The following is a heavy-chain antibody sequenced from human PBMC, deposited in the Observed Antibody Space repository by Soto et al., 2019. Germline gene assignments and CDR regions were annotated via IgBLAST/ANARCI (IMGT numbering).Heavy chain of an antibody. CDR1: GFTFSSYA. Sequence: GGSLRLPCAASGFTFSSYAMHWVRQAPGKGLEWVAVISYDGSNKYYADSVKGRFTISRDNSKNTLYLQMNSLRAEDTAVYYCARAQKMRQWLVDGYYYGMDVRGQGTTVTVSS. J-gene: IGHJ6*02. CDR2: ISYDGSNK. CDR3: ARAQKMRQWLVDGYYYGMDV. D-gene: IGHD6-19*01. V-gene: IGHV3-30-3*01.